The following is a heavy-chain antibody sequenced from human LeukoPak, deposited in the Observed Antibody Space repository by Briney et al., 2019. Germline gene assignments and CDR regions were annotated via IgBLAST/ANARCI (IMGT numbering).Heavy chain of an antibody. CDR2: INQDGSKK. Sequence: PGGSLRLSCTASGFTFSNYWMTWVRQAPGKGLEWVANINQDGSKKYYVDSLKGRFTISRDDAMNSLFLQMNSLRVDDTAVYYCGMSTVMSAFDYWGQGTLVTVSS. V-gene: IGHV3-7*02. CDR1: GFTFSNYW. J-gene: IGHJ4*02. D-gene: IGHD2-2*01. CDR3: GMSTVMSAFDY.